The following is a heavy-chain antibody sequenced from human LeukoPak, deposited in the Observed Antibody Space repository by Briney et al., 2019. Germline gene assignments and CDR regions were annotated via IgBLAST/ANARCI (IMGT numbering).Heavy chain of an antibody. CDR2: ISYGGSNK. V-gene: IGHV3-30*18. D-gene: IGHD3-10*01. CDR1: GFTFSSYG. Sequence: GGSLRLSCAASGFTFSSYGMHWVRQAPGKGLEWVAVISYGGSNKYYADSVKGRFTISRDNSKNTLYLQMNSLRAEDTAVYYCAKVVDYGSGRYLDYWGQGTLVTVSS. CDR3: AKVVDYGSGRYLDY. J-gene: IGHJ4*02.